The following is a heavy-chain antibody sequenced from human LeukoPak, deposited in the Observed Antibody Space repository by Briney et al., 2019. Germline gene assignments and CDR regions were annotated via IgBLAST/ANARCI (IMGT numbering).Heavy chain of an antibody. CDR1: GFTVTNNY. Sequence: GGSLRLSCVASGFTVTNNYMTWVRQAPGKGLEWVSVIYTGGSTYYADSVQGRFTMSRHNSKNMLYLQMNSLRAEDTAVYYCARGWILLNEAFDTWGQGTMVTVSS. CDR2: IYTGGST. CDR3: ARGWILLNEAFDT. D-gene: IGHD3-22*01. J-gene: IGHJ3*02. V-gene: IGHV3-53*04.